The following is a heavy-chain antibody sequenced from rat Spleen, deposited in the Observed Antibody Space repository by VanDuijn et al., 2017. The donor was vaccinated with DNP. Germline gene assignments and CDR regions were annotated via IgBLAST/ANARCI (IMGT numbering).Heavy chain of an antibody. D-gene: IGHD4-4*01. V-gene: IGHV2-72*01. J-gene: IGHJ4*01. Sequence: QVQLEESGPGLMQPSETLSLTCTVSGFSLTSNGVGWVRQPLGKGLVWMGTIWAGGSTNYNSAVQSRLSISRDTSKSQVFLKMNSLQPEDTGTYYCARHPNSGFYAMDAWGQGTSVTVSS. CDR3: ARHPNSGFYAMDA. CDR2: IWAGGST. CDR1: GFSLTSNG.